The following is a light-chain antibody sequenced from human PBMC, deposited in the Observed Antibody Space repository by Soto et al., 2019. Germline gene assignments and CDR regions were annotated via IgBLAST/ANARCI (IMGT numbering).Light chain of an antibody. Sequence: EIVLTHSPATLSLSPGERSTPFCGASQSVSRTLAWYQQQPGQAPRLLIYGASTRATGIPARFSGSGSGTEFTLTISSLQSEDFAAYYCQQNNNWPITFGQGTRREIK. CDR1: QSVSRT. J-gene: IGKJ5*01. CDR2: GAS. V-gene: IGKV3-15*01. CDR3: QQNNNWPIT.